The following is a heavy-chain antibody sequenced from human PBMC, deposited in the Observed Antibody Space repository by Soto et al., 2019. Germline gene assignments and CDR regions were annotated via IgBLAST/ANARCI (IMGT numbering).Heavy chain of an antibody. CDR1: GFTFSSYG. Sequence: PGGSLRLSCAASGFTFSSYGMHWVRQAPGKGLEWVAVIWYDGSNKYYADSVKGRFTISRDNSKNTLYLQMNSLRAEDTAVYYCARGGTIGYCSSTSCQMIPFFDSWGQGTLLTVSS. J-gene: IGHJ5*01. V-gene: IGHV3-33*01. D-gene: IGHD2-2*01. CDR2: IWYDGSNK. CDR3: ARGGTIGYCSSTSCQMIPFFDS.